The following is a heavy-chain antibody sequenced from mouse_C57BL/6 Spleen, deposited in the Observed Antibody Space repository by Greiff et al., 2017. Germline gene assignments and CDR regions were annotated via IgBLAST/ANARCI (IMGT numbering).Heavy chain of an antibody. D-gene: IGHD1-1*01. CDR1: GYTFTDYY. CDR3: ARGPYYYGSFYYAMDY. V-gene: IGHV1-26*01. Sequence: EVQLQQSGPELVKPGASVKISCKASGYTFTDYYMNWVKQSHGKSLEWIGDINPNNGGTSYNQKFKGKATLTVDKSSSTAYMELRSLTSEDSAVYYCARGPYYYGSFYYAMDYWGQGTSVTVSS. J-gene: IGHJ4*01. CDR2: INPNNGGT.